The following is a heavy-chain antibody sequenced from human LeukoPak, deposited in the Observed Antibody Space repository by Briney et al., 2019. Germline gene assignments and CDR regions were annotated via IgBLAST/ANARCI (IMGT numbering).Heavy chain of an antibody. CDR2: IIPIFGTA. CDR1: GGTFSSYA. D-gene: IGHD3-22*01. CDR3: AREDVYYYDSSGYYYFDY. J-gene: IGHJ4*02. Sequence: EASVKVSCKASGGTFSSYAISWVRQAPGQGLEWMGRIIPIFGTANYAQKFQGRVTITTDESTSTAYMELSSLRSEDTAVYYCAREDVYYYDSSGYYYFDYWGQGTLVTVSS. V-gene: IGHV1-69*05.